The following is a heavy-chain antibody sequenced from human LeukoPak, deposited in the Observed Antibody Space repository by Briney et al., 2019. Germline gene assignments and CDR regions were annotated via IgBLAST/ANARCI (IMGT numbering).Heavy chain of an antibody. J-gene: IGHJ6*03. V-gene: IGHV3-11*04. CDR2: ISSSGSTI. CDR3: ARGYLITGYYYYMDV. Sequence: PGGSLRLSCAASGFTFSDYYMSWIRQAPGKGLEWVSYISSSGSTIYYADSVKGRFTISRDNAKNTLYLQMNSLRAEDTVVYYCARGYLITGYYYYMDVWGKGTTVTVSS. CDR1: GFTFSDYY. D-gene: IGHD5-24*01.